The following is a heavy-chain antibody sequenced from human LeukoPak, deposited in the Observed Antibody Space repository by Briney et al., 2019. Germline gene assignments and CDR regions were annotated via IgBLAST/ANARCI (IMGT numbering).Heavy chain of an antibody. CDR3: ARERERSSSWYGDFDY. D-gene: IGHD6-13*01. CDR1: GGSISSGDYY. J-gene: IGHJ4*02. CDR2: IYYSGST. Sequence: SETLSLTCTVSGGSISSGDYYWSWIRQPPGKGLEWIGYIYYSGSTYYNPSLKSRVTISVDTSKNQFSLKLSSVTAADTAVYYCARERERSSSWYGDFDYWGQGTLVTVSS. V-gene: IGHV4-30-4*08.